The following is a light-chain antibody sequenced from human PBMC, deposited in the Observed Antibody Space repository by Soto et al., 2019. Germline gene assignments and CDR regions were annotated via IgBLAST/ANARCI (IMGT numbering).Light chain of an antibody. Sequence: AIRMTQSPSSFSASTGDRVTITCRASQGISSYLAWYQQKPGKAPKLLIYAASTLQSGVPSRFSGSGSGTEFTLTISSLQPDDFATYYCQQYNSVSLLTFGGGTKVDIK. J-gene: IGKJ4*01. CDR1: QGISSY. CDR2: AAS. CDR3: QQYNSVSLLT. V-gene: IGKV1-8*01.